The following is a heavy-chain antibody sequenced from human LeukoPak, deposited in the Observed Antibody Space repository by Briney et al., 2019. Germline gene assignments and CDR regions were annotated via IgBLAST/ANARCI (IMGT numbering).Heavy chain of an antibody. J-gene: IGHJ4*02. CDR3: AREPYYDSSGYRFDY. CDR1: GYTFTRYY. D-gene: IGHD3-22*01. V-gene: IGHV1-46*01. CDR2: INPSGGST. Sequence: GASVKVSCKASGYTFTRYYMHWMRQAPGQGLEWMGIINPSGGSTSYAQKFQGRVTMTRDTSTSTVYMELSSLRSEDTAVYFCAREPYYDSSGYRFDYWGQGTLVTVSS.